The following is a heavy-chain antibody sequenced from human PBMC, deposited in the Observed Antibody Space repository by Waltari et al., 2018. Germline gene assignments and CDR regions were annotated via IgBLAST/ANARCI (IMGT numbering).Heavy chain of an antibody. Sequence: EVQLVESGGGLVQPGGSLRLSCAASGFTFSSYWMSWVRQAPGKGLEWVANIKQDGSEKYYVDSVKGRFTISRDNAKNSLYLRMNSLRAEDTAVYYCARVHCSSTSCYTREFDYWGQGTLVTVSS. D-gene: IGHD2-2*02. CDR1: GFTFSSYW. CDR2: IKQDGSEK. J-gene: IGHJ4*02. V-gene: IGHV3-7*01. CDR3: ARVHCSSTSCYTREFDY.